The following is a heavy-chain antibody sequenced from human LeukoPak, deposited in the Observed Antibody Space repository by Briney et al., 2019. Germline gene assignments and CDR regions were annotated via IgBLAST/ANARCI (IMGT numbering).Heavy chain of an antibody. CDR3: ARDQYSGYIQLSGMDV. J-gene: IGHJ6*02. CDR2: ISYDGSNK. V-gene: IGHV3-30-3*01. Sequence: PGRSLRLSCAASEFTFSSYAMHWVRQAPGKGLEWVAVISYDGSNKYYADSVKGRFTISRDNSKNTLYLQMNSLRAEDTAVYYCARDQYSGYIQLSGMDVWGQGTTVTVSS. D-gene: IGHD5-12*01. CDR1: EFTFSSYA.